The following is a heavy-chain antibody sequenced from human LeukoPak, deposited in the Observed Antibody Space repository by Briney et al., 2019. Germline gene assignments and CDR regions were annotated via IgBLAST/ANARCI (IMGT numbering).Heavy chain of an antibody. Sequence: ASVNVSCKASGYTFAAYYMHWVRQAPGQGLDWMGWINPNSGGTNYAQKFQGRVTMTRDTSISTAYMELSRLRSDDTAVYYCARSSYSSSTRAYEYYYYGMDVWGQGTTVTVSS. V-gene: IGHV1-2*02. CDR2: INPNSGGT. CDR1: GYTFAAYY. J-gene: IGHJ6*02. CDR3: ARSSYSSSTRAYEYYYYGMDV. D-gene: IGHD6-6*01.